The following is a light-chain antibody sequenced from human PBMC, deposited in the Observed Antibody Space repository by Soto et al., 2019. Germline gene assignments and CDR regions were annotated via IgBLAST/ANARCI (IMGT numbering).Light chain of an antibody. J-gene: IGLJ1*01. V-gene: IGLV2-14*01. CDR1: SSDVGGYNY. CDR3: SSYTSCRYV. Sequence: QSVLTQPASVSGSPGQSITISCTGTSSDVGGYNYVSWYQQHPGKAPKLMIYDVSNRPSGVSNRFSGSKSGNTASLTISGLQAEDEADYYCSSYTSCRYVFGTGTKVTVL. CDR2: DVS.